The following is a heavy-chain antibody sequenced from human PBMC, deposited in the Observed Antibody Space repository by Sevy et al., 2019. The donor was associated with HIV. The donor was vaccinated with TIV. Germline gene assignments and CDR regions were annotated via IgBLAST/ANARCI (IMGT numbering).Heavy chain of an antibody. CDR3: ASLGQWLGASDSFDI. D-gene: IGHD6-19*01. V-gene: IGHV3-72*01. Sequence: GGSLRLSCAASGFTFSDHHMYWVRQAPGQGLEWVGRMRQKRNSYTTEYAPSVKGRFTFSRDDSKNSLYLQMNSLKTEDTAVYYCASLGQWLGASDSFDIWGQWTMVTVSS. CDR1: GFTFSDHH. CDR2: MRQKRNSYTT. J-gene: IGHJ3*02.